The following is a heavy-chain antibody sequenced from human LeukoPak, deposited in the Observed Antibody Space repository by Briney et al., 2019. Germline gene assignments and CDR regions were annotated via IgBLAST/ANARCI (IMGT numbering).Heavy chain of an antibody. Sequence: SETLSLTCTVSGGSISSYYWSWIRQPPGKGLEWIGYIYCSGSTNYNPSLKSRVTISVDTSKNQFSLKLSSVTAADTAVYYCARIAAAGTFGWSNYYYYYMDVWGKGTTVTVSS. V-gene: IGHV4-59*01. J-gene: IGHJ6*03. CDR1: GGSISSYY. CDR2: IYCSGST. CDR3: ARIAAAGTFGWSNYYYYYMDV. D-gene: IGHD6-13*01.